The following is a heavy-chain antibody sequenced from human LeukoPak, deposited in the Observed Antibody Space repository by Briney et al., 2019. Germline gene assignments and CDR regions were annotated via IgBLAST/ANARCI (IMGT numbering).Heavy chain of an antibody. CDR1: GGSISSYY. V-gene: IGHV4-59*01. Sequence: TSETLSLTCTVSGGSISSYYWSWIRQPPGKGLEWIGYIYYSGSTNYNPSLKSRVTISVDTSKNQFSLKLSSVTAADTAVYYCARGDYSNGLDYWGQGTLVTVSS. CDR2: IYYSGST. D-gene: IGHD4-11*01. J-gene: IGHJ4*02. CDR3: ARGDYSNGLDY.